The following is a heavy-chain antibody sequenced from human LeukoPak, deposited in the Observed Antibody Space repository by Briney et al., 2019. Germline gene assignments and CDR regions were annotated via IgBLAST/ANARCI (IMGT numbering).Heavy chain of an antibody. CDR1: GGSFSGYY. D-gene: IGHD3-10*01. Sequence: SETLSLTCAVYGGSFSGYYWSWIRQPPGKGLEWIGEINHSGSTNYNPSLKSRVTISVDTSKNQFSLKLSSVTAADTAVYYCARQRRVRGAKEVYYCYYYYMDVWGKGTTVTISS. CDR2: INHSGST. J-gene: IGHJ6*03. CDR3: ARQRRVRGAKEVYYCYYYYMDV. V-gene: IGHV4-34*01.